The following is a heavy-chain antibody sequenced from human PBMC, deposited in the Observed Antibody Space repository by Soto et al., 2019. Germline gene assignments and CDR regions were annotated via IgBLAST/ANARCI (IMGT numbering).Heavy chain of an antibody. CDR1: GYTFTSYG. J-gene: IGHJ4*02. CDR2: ISAYNGNT. D-gene: IGHD2-15*01. Sequence: QVQLVQSGAEVKKPGASVKVSCKASGYTFTSYGISWVRQAPGQGLEWMGWISAYNGNTNYAQKLQGRVTMTTDTSTSTAYMELRSLRSDDTAVYYCARDLLGYCSXGSCPHGXDSGFWGQGTLVTVSS. CDR3: ARDLLGYCSXGSCPHGXDSGF. V-gene: IGHV1-18*01.